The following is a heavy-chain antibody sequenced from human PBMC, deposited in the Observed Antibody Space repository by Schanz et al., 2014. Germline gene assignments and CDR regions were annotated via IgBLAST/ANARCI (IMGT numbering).Heavy chain of an antibody. Sequence: QVQLVQSEAEAKKPGSSVKVSCKASGYTFTDYGVIWVRQAPGQGLGWMGWISTSNGNTNYIQKLQGRVTMTTDTSTSTAYMELSSLRSEDTAVYYCARGYGDSPTDVWGQGTLVTVSS. V-gene: IGHV1-18*01. J-gene: IGHJ4*02. CDR2: ISTSNGNT. CDR3: ARGYGDSPTDV. CDR1: GYTFTDYG. D-gene: IGHD4-17*01.